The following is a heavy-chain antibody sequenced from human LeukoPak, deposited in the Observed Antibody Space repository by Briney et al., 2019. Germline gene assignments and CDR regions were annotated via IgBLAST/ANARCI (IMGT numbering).Heavy chain of an antibody. J-gene: IGHJ4*02. CDR2: INPNSGGT. CDR3: ARDGGGITFGGVIVRPDY. CDR1: GYNFTGYY. V-gene: IGHV1-2*06. D-gene: IGHD3-16*02. Sequence: ASVKVSCKASGYNFTGYYMHWVRQAPGQGLEWMGRINPNSGGTNYAQKFQGRVTMTRDTSISTAYMELSRLRSDDTAVYYCARDGGGITFGGVIVRPDYWGQGTLVTVSS.